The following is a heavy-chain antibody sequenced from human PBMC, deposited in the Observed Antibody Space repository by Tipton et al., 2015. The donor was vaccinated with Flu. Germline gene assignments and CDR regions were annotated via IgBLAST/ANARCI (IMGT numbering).Heavy chain of an antibody. D-gene: IGHD2-2*02. CDR2: LYTAGSA. CDR3: AAINFGCFY. Sequence: SLRLSCAASGFCVGNNYMKGVRQAPGKGLEWVSLLYTAGSADYANSVKGRFTISRDNSKNTLYLQMNSLGVEDTAVYYCAAINFGCFYLGRGTLVTVSS. CDR1: GFCVGNNY. J-gene: IGHJ4*02. V-gene: IGHV3-66*02.